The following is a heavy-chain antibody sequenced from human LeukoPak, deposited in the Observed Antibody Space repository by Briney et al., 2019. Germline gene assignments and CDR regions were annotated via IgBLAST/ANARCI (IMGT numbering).Heavy chain of an antibody. CDR1: GGSISSYY. Sequence: SETLSLTFTVSGGSISSYYWSWIRQPAGKGLEWIGRIYTSGSTNYNPSLKSRVTISVDTSKNQFSLKLSSVTAADTAVYYCARRLRGASGVGATRPFDYWGQGTLVTVSS. J-gene: IGHJ4*02. CDR3: ARRLRGASGVGATRPFDY. V-gene: IGHV4-4*07. D-gene: IGHD1-26*01. CDR2: IYTSGST.